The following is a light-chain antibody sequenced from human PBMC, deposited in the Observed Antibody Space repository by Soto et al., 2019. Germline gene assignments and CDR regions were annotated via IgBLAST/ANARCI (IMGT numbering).Light chain of an antibody. Sequence: EIVLTQSPGTLSLSPGERATLPCRASQSVSSSYLAWYQQKPGQAPRLLIYGASSRATGIPDRFSGSGSGTDFTLTISRLEPEDFAVYYCQQSGTSPRTFGQGTKVEIK. J-gene: IGKJ1*01. CDR1: QSVSSSY. CDR3: QQSGTSPRT. CDR2: GAS. V-gene: IGKV3-20*01.